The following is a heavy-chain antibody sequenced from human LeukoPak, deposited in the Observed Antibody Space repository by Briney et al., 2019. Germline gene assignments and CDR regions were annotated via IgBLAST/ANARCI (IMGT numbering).Heavy chain of an antibody. D-gene: IGHD3-22*01. V-gene: IGHV1-24*01. J-gene: IGHJ4*02. CDR3: ATEYYYDSSGYYYFDY. CDR2: FDPEDGET. Sequence: ASVKVPCKVSGYTLPELSMHWVRQAPGKGGEWMGGFDPEDGETIYAHKFQGRVTMTEDTSTDTAYMELSSLRSEDTAAYYCATEYYYDSSGYYYFDYWGQGTLVTVSS. CDR1: GYTLPELS.